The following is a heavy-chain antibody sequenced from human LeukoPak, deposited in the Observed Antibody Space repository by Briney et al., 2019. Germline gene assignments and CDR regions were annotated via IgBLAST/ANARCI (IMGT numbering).Heavy chain of an antibody. Sequence: PSETLSLTRTGPGGSISSYYWSWIRQPPGKGLEWIGYIYYSGSTNYNPSLKSRVTISVDTSKNQFSLKLSSVTAADTAVYYCARHYIAVAGRGAFDYWGQGTLVTVSS. CDR1: GGSISSYY. V-gene: IGHV4-59*01. J-gene: IGHJ4*02. CDR3: ARHYIAVAGRGAFDY. D-gene: IGHD6-19*01. CDR2: IYYSGST.